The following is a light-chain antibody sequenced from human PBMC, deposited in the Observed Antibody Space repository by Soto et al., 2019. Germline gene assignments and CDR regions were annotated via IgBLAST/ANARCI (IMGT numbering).Light chain of an antibody. CDR3: QQSRSPPLT. CDR1: QSVDSNS. Sequence: EIVLTQSPGTLSLSPGERATLSCRASQSVDSNSLAWYQHKPGQAPRLLIYGASSRAPGISDRYSGRGSGTDFTLTINRLEPEDFAVYYCQQSRSPPLTFGGGTKVEIK. V-gene: IGKV3-20*01. J-gene: IGKJ4*01. CDR2: GAS.